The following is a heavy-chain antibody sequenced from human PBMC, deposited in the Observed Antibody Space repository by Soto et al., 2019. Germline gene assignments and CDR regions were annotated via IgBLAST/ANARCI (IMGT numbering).Heavy chain of an antibody. CDR3: ARARGYSYGSYYYYYGMDV. CDR2: IYYSGST. J-gene: IGHJ6*02. CDR1: GASISSGGYY. V-gene: IGHV4-31*03. Sequence: SSETLSLTCTVSGASISSGGYYWIWIRQHPGKVLEWIGYIYYSGSTYYNPSLKSRVTISVDTSKNQFSLKLSSVTAADTAVYYCARARGYSYGSYYYYYGMDVWGQGTTVTVSS. D-gene: IGHD5-18*01.